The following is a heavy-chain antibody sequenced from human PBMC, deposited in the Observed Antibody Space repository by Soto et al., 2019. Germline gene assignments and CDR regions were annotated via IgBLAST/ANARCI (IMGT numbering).Heavy chain of an antibody. CDR2: ISSSSNNI. CDR1: GFSLSTYS. D-gene: IGHD1-1*01. V-gene: IGHV3-21*01. CDR3: ARDITTATGAFDY. J-gene: IGHJ4*02. Sequence: EVQLVESGGGLVKPGGSLRLSCAASGFSLSTYSMNWVRQAPGKGLEWVSSISSSSNNIYYADSVKGRFTISRDNAKNSLFLQGNSLRDEDTAVYFCARDITTATGAFDYWGQGTLVTVSS.